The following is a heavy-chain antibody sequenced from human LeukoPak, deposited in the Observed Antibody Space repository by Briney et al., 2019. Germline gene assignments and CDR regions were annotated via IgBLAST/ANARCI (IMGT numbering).Heavy chain of an antibody. J-gene: IGHJ4*02. V-gene: IGHV3-48*01. CDR3: ARGRGTYYDFWSGPIPFDY. Sequence: GGSLRLSCAAPGFTFSSYSMNWVRQAPGKGLEWVSYISSSSSTIYYADSVKGRFTISRDNAKNSLYLQMNSLRAEDTAVYYCARGRGTYYDFWSGPIPFDYWGQGTLVTVSS. CDR1: GFTFSSYS. CDR2: ISSSSSTI. D-gene: IGHD3-3*01.